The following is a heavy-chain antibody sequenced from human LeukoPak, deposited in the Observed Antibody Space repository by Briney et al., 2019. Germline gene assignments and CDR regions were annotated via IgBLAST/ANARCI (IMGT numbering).Heavy chain of an antibody. D-gene: IGHD4-11*01. CDR2: INPNSGGT. CDR1: GYTFTGYY. Sequence: GASVKVSCKASGYTFTGYYMHWVRQAPGQGLEWMGWINPNSGGTNYAQKFQGRVTMTRDTSISTASMELSRLRSDDTAVYYCARDVTTVTVNYYYGMDVWGQGTTVIVSS. CDR3: ARDVTTVTVNYYYGMDV. V-gene: IGHV1-2*02. J-gene: IGHJ6*02.